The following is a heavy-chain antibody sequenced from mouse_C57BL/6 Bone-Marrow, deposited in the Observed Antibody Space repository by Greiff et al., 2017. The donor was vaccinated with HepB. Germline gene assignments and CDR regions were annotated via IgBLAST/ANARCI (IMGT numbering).Heavy chain of an antibody. D-gene: IGHD2-10*01. CDR3: TPYYERYFDV. Sequence: VQLQQSGAELVRPGASVKLSCTASGFNIKDDYMHWVKQRPEQGLEWIGWIDPENGDTEYASKFQGKATITADTSSNTAYLQLSSLTSEDTAVYYCTPYYERYFDVWGTGTTVTVSS. V-gene: IGHV14-4*01. CDR2: IDPENGDT. CDR1: GFNIKDDY. J-gene: IGHJ1*03.